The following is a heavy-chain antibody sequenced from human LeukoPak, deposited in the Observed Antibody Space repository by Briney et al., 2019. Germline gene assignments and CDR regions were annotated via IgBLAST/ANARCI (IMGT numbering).Heavy chain of an antibody. CDR1: GFTFSSYW. CDR2: IAGDGSST. J-gene: IGHJ4*02. D-gene: IGHD2-8*01. V-gene: IGHV3-74*01. Sequence: GGSLRLSCAASGFTFSSYWMSWVRQAPGKGLVWGSGIAGDGSSTTYADSVKGRFSISTDNAKNTLYLQMSGLRDEDAAVYYCAKDNRAFCTSGVCSSFDSWGQGAPVTVSS. CDR3: AKDNRAFCTSGVCSSFDS.